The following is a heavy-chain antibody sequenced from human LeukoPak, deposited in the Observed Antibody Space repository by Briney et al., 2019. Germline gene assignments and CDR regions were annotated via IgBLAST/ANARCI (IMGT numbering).Heavy chain of an antibody. J-gene: IGHJ5*02. D-gene: IGHD6-13*01. CDR2: IYHSGST. Sequence: SETLPLTCAVSGGYISSGNWWSWVRQPPGQGLEWIGEIYHSGSTNYNPSLKSRVTISVDKSKNQFSLKLSSVTAPDTAVYYCARKISAAGSRWFDPWGQGTLVTVSS. CDR1: GGYISSGNW. CDR3: ARKISAAGSRWFDP. V-gene: IGHV4-4*02.